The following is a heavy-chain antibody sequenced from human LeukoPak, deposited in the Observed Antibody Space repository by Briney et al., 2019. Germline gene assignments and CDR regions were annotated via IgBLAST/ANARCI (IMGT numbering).Heavy chain of an antibody. CDR2: IKQDGSEK. Sequence: GGSLRLSCVASGFTFSTYWMSWVRQAPGKGLEWVANIKQDGSEKYYVDSVKGRFTISRDNAKSSPYPQMDSLRADDTAVYYCARRTDSSSGWDPWGQGTLVTVSS. J-gene: IGHJ5*02. D-gene: IGHD6-19*01. V-gene: IGHV3-7*01. CDR3: ARRTDSSSGWDP. CDR1: GFTFSTYW.